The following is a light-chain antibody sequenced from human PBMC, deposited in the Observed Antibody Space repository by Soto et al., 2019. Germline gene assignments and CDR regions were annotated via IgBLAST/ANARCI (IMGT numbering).Light chain of an antibody. CDR3: QQYNSYSPT. J-gene: IGKJ1*01. V-gene: IGKV1-5*01. Sequence: DIQMTQSPSTLSASVGDRVTITCRASQSISSWLAWYQQKKGKAPKLLIYDASTLESGVPSRFSGSGSGTEFTLTISSPQPDDFATYYCQQYNSYSPTFGQGTKVDIK. CDR1: QSISSW. CDR2: DAS.